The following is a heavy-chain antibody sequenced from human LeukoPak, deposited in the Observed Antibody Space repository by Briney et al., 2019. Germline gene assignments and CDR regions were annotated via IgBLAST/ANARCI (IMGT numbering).Heavy chain of an antibody. CDR2: TYYSGST. V-gene: IGHV4-59*11. CDR1: GDSMSSHQ. CDR3: ARGVLSTVSYYMDV. Sequence: SETLSLTCTVSGDSMSSHQWSWIRQPPGKGLEWIGYTYYSGSTNYNPSLKSRVTISVDTSKNQFSLKLSSVTAADTAVYYCARGVLSTVSYYMDVWGQGTLVTVSS. D-gene: IGHD4-11*01. J-gene: IGHJ4*02.